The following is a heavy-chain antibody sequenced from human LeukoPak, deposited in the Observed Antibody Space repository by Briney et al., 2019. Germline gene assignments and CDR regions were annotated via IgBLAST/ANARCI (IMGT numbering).Heavy chain of an antibody. CDR3: ARNREVGATFEYYFDY. CDR1: GFTFSRYG. Sequence: PGRSLTLSCAASGFTFSRYGMHWVRQAPGKGLEWVAVICSDGNNKYYADSVKGRFTISRDNSKNTLCLQMNSLRAEDTAVYYCARNREVGATFEYYFDYWGQGTLVTVSS. CDR2: ICSDGNNK. V-gene: IGHV3-33*01. J-gene: IGHJ4*02. D-gene: IGHD1-26*01.